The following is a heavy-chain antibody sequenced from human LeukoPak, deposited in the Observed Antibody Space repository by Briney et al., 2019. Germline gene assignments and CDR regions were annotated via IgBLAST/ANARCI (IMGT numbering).Heavy chain of an antibody. Sequence: PSETLSLTCTASGGSISSYYWSWLRQPAGKGLEWVGRIYTSGSTNYNPSLKSRVTISVDTSKNQFSLKLSSVTAADTAVYYCARSLLRIRLLLRANWFDPWGQGTLVTVSS. D-gene: IGHD2-15*01. V-gene: IGHV4-4*07. CDR3: ARSLLRIRLLLRANWFDP. CDR2: IYTSGST. CDR1: GGSISSYY. J-gene: IGHJ5*02.